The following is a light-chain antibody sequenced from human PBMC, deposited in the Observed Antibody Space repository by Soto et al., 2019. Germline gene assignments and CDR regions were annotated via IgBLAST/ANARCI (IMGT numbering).Light chain of an antibody. Sequence: EIVLTQSPGTLSFSPGERATLSCMASQSVRSSFLAWYQQSTGQAPRLLIYGASSRATCIPDRFSGSGSGTDFTLTIRRLEPEDFAVYYCQQYGRSLTWTFGQGTKV. J-gene: IGKJ1*01. CDR1: QSVRSSF. CDR3: QQYGRSLTWT. V-gene: IGKV3-20*01. CDR2: GAS.